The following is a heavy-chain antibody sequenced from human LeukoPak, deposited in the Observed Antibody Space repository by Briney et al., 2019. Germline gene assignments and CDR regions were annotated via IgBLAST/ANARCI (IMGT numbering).Heavy chain of an antibody. CDR2: IYYSGST. CDR1: GGSNSSGGYY. Sequence: SETLSLTCTVSGGSNSSGGYYWSWIRQHPGKGLEWIGYIYYSGSTYYSPSLKSRVTISVDTSKNQFSLKLSSVTAADTAVYYCARALYSSGWYFPRYWGQGTLVTVSS. CDR3: ARALYSSGWYFPRY. J-gene: IGHJ4*02. D-gene: IGHD6-19*01. V-gene: IGHV4-31*03.